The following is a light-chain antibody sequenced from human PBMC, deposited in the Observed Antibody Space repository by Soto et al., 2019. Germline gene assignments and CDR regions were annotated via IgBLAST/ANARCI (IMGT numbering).Light chain of an antibody. Sequence: QPVLTQPPSASGTPGQRVTISCSGSSSNIGSNTVNWYQQLPGTAPKLLIYSHNQRPSGVPDRFSGSKSGTSASLAISGLQSEDEAVYYCASWDDSLNGVVFGGGTQLTVL. CDR1: SSNIGSNT. CDR2: SHN. V-gene: IGLV1-44*01. J-gene: IGLJ2*01. CDR3: ASWDDSLNGVV.